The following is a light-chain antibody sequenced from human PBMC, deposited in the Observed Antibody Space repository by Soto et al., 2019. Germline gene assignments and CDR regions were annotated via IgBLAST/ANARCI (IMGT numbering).Light chain of an antibody. V-gene: IGLV2-8*01. CDR3: CSHGGSNV. CDR2: EVS. CDR1: SSDVGGYNY. J-gene: IGLJ1*01. Sequence: QSALTQPPSASGSPGQSLTISCTGTSSDVGGYNYVSWYQQHPGKAPKLIIFEVSTRPSGVPDRFSGSKSGNTASLTVSGLQAEDEADYYCCSHGGSNVFGTGTKLTVL.